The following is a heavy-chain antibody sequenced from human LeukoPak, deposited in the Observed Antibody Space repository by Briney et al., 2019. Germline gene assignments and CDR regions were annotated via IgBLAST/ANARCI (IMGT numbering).Heavy chain of an antibody. CDR1: GFTFSSYG. V-gene: IGHV3-30*18. CDR2: ISYDGSNK. CDR3: AKGIGVAVAGTGMDYFDY. D-gene: IGHD6-13*01. Sequence: GGSLRLSCAASGFTFSSYGMHWVRQAPGKGLEWVAVISYDGSNKYYADSVKGRFTISRDNSKNTLYLQMNSLRAEDTAVYYCAKGIGVAVAGTGMDYFDYWGQGTLVTVSS. J-gene: IGHJ4*02.